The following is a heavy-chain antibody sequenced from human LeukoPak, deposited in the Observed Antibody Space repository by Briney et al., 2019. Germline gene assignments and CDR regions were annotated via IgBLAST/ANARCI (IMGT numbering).Heavy chain of an antibody. Sequence: GGSLRLSCAASGFTLSSYAMNWVRQAPGKGLEWVSGIGSSGDGTYYADSVKGRFTISRDNSKNTLYLQMSSLRAEDTAVYYCAKDPMYSSGWYFDYWGQGTLVTVSS. CDR3: AKDPMYSSGWYFDY. J-gene: IGHJ4*02. CDR1: GFTLSSYA. D-gene: IGHD6-19*01. CDR2: IGSSGDGT. V-gene: IGHV3-23*01.